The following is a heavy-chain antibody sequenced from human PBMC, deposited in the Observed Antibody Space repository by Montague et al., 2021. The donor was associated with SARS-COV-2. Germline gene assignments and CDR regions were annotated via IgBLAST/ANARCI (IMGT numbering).Heavy chain of an antibody. V-gene: IGHV3-9*01. Sequence: SLRLSCEASGFTFDDYAMHWVRQAPGKGLEWVSGISWNSGSIGYADSVKGRFTISRDNAKNSLYLQMNSLRAEDTALYYCAFYGDYALDYWGQGTLVTVSS. D-gene: IGHD4-17*01. CDR2: ISWNSGSI. CDR3: AFYGDYALDY. J-gene: IGHJ4*02. CDR1: GFTFDDYA.